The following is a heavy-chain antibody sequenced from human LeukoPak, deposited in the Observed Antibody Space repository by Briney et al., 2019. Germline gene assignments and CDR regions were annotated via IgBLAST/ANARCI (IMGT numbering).Heavy chain of an antibody. CDR3: ARLGGGRADTAMEYLDY. CDR2: IYPGDSDT. J-gene: IGHJ4*02. CDR1: GYSFTSYW. Sequence: GESLKISCKGSGYSFTSYWIVWVRQMPGKGLEWMGIIYPGDSDTRYSPSFQGQVTISADKSISTAYLQWSSLKASDTAMYYCARLGGGRADTAMEYLDYWGQETLVTSPQ. D-gene: IGHD5-18*01. V-gene: IGHV5-51*01.